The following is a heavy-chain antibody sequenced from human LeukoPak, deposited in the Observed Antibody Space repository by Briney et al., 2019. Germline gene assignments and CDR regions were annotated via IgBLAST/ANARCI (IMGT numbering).Heavy chain of an antibody. CDR2: IKQDGSEK. Sequence: PGGSLRLSCAASGFTFSSYWMSWVRQAPGKGVEGVANIKQDGSEKYYVDSVKGRFTISRDNAKNSLYLQMNGLRAEDTAVYYCARRMTTVTAYFDYWGQGTLVTVSS. D-gene: IGHD4-11*01. CDR1: GFTFSSYW. J-gene: IGHJ4*02. V-gene: IGHV3-7*01. CDR3: ARRMTTVTAYFDY.